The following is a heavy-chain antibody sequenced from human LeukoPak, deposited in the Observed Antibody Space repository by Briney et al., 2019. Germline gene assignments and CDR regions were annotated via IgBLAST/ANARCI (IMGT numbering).Heavy chain of an antibody. V-gene: IGHV3-66*03. D-gene: IGHD3-22*01. Sequence: GGSLRLSCTVSGFTVSSNSMSWVRQAPGKGLEWVSFIYSDNTHYSDSVKGRFTISRDNSKNTLYLQMNSLRAEDTAVYYCAKDSGNYDSSLYYFDYWGQGTLVTVSS. CDR2: IYSDNT. J-gene: IGHJ4*02. CDR3: AKDSGNYDSSLYYFDY. CDR1: GFTVSSNS.